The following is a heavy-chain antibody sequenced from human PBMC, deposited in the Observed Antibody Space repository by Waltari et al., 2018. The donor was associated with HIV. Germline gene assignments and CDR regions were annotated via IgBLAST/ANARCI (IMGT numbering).Heavy chain of an antibody. CDR1: RFTFRSYT. Sequence: EVQLVESGGGLVKPGGSLILSCAASRFTFRSYTLNWVRQAPGKGLEWVSSISSGSVYIYYADSVKGRFTISRDNAKNSLYLQMNSLRAEDTAVYYCARDEAEMATLTAFDIWGQGTMVTVSS. D-gene: IGHD5-12*01. CDR3: ARDEAEMATLTAFDI. CDR2: ISSGSVYI. V-gene: IGHV3-21*01. J-gene: IGHJ3*02.